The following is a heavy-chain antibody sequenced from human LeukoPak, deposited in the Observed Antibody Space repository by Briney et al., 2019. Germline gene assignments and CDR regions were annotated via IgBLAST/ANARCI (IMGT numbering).Heavy chain of an antibody. CDR3: ARYDSGGYYYI. CDR2: VYYSGST. Sequence: PSQTLSLTCTDSGGSIISGGHYWSWLRQHPEKGLEWIGYVYYSGSTYYNPSLKSRVTVSVDTSKSQFSLKLISVTAADTAVYYCARYDSGGYYYIWGQGIQVTVSS. CDR1: GGSIISGGHY. J-gene: IGHJ4*02. V-gene: IGHV4-31*03. D-gene: IGHD3-22*01.